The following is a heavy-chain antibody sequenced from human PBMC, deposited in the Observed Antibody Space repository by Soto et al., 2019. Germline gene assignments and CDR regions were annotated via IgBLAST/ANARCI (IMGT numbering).Heavy chain of an antibody. Sequence: GGSLRLSCAASGFTFSSYAMSWVRQAPGKGLEWVSGISASGSSTYYADSVKGRFTISRDNSKNTLYLQMNSLRAEDTAVYYCAKEGEYSSGWDNFDYWGQGTLVTVSS. CDR1: GFTFSSYA. J-gene: IGHJ4*02. D-gene: IGHD6-19*01. CDR3: AKEGEYSSGWDNFDY. CDR2: ISASGSST. V-gene: IGHV3-23*01.